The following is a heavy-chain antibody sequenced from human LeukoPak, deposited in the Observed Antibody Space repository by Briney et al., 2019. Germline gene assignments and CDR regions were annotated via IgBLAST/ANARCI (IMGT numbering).Heavy chain of an antibody. CDR3: ARVPPSAHQLLSSDY. CDR1: GYTFTNYC. V-gene: IGHV1-18*04. D-gene: IGHD2-2*01. Sequence: SVMLSCKASGYTFTNYCIIWVRRATGQGLEWMAWISANNGETRYAQNLQARDTMTTDTSTSTAYMELRSLRSDDTAVYYCARVPPSAHQLLSSDYWGQGTQVTVSS. J-gene: IGHJ4*02. CDR2: ISANNGET.